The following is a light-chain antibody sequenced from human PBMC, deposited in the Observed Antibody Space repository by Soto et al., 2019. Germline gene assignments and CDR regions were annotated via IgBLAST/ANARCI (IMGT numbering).Light chain of an antibody. CDR1: SSDVGGYKY. V-gene: IGLV2-14*01. Sequence: QSALTQPASVSGSPGQSITISCTGTSSDVGGYKYVSWYQHHPGQAPKLMIHAVNSRPSGVSTRFSGSKSDNTASLTISGLQPEDEADYYCSSYTSSSTGVFGGGTKLTVL. J-gene: IGLJ3*02. CDR2: AVN. CDR3: SSYTSSSTGV.